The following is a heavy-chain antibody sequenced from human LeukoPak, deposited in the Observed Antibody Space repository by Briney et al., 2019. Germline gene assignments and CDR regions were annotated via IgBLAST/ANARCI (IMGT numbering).Heavy chain of an antibody. D-gene: IGHD3-22*01. CDR2: INSDGSST. J-gene: IGHJ4*02. CDR3: AREAMIGYYFDY. CDR1: GFTFSSYA. V-gene: IGHV3-74*01. Sequence: GGSLRLSCAASGFTFSSYAMSWVRQAPGKGLEWVSRINSDGSSTSYADSVKGRFTISRDNAKNTLYLQMNSLRAEDTAVYYCAREAMIGYYFDYWGQGTLVTVSS.